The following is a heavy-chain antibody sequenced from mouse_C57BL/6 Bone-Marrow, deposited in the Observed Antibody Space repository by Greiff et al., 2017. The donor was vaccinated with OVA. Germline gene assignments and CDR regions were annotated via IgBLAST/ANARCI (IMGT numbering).Heavy chain of an antibody. CDR2: ISSGGDYI. Sequence: EVQVVESGEGLVKPGGSLKLSCAASGFTFSSYAMSWVRQTPEKRLEWVAYISSGGDYIYYADTVKGRFTISRDNARNTLYLQMSSLKSEDTAMYYCTRGEDYGVAYWGQGTLVTVSA. J-gene: IGHJ3*01. D-gene: IGHD1-1*01. CDR1: GFTFSSYA. CDR3: TRGEDYGVAY. V-gene: IGHV5-9-1*02.